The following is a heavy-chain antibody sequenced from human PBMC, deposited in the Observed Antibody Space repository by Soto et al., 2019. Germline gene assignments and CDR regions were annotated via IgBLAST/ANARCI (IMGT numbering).Heavy chain of an antibody. CDR2: IYYSGST. V-gene: IGHV4-30-4*08. CDR3: ARDRRTVVRGFDP. J-gene: IGHJ5*02. D-gene: IGHD2-15*01. CDR1: GGSISSSNYF. Sequence: PSETLSLTCTVSGGSISSSNYFWAWIRQPPGKGLEWIGYIYYSGSTYYNPSLKSRVTISVDTSKNQFSLKLSSVTAADTAVYYCARDRRTVVRGFDPWGQGTLVTVSS.